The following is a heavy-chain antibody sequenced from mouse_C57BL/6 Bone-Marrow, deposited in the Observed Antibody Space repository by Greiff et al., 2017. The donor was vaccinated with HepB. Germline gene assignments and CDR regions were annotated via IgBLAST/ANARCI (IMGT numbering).Heavy chain of an antibody. Sequence: EVMLVESGGGLVKPGGSLKLSCAASGFTFSSYAMSWVRQTPEKRLEWVATISDGGSYTYYPDNVKGRFTISRDNAKNNLYLQMSHLKSEDTAMYYCARDGRLLRGYAMDYWGQGTSVTVSS. V-gene: IGHV5-4*01. J-gene: IGHJ4*01. CDR1: GFTFSSYA. CDR2: ISDGGSYT. CDR3: ARDGRLLRGYAMDY. D-gene: IGHD2-3*01.